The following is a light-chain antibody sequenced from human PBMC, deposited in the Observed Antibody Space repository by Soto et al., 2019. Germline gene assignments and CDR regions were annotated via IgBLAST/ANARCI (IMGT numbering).Light chain of an antibody. J-gene: IGKJ5*01. V-gene: IGKV3D-20*02. CDR1: QSVRSSY. CDR3: QQRSNWPIT. Sequence: EIVLTQSPDTLSLSTGESATLSCRASQSVRSSYLAWYQQTPGQTPRLLIYAASSRATGIPARFSGSGSGTDFTLTISSLEPEDFAVYYCQQRSNWPITFGQGTRLEI. CDR2: AAS.